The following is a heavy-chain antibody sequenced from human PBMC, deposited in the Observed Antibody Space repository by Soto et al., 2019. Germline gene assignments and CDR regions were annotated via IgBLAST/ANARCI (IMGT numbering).Heavy chain of an antibody. CDR2: IYSGGST. J-gene: IGHJ3*02. V-gene: IGHV3-66*01. Sequence: HPGGSLRLSCAASGFTVSSNYMSWVRQAPGKGLEWVSVIYSGGSTYYADSVKGRFTISRDNSKNTLYLQMNSLRAEDTAVYYCARWVWNHGLMVGGVHDAFDIWGQGTMVTVSS. D-gene: IGHD1-1*01. CDR3: ARWVWNHGLMVGGVHDAFDI. CDR1: GFTVSSNY.